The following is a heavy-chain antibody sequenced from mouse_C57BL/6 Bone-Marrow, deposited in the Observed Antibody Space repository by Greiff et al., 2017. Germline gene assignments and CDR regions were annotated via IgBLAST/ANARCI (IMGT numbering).Heavy chain of an antibody. CDR2: IYPRSGNT. Sequence: VQLQQSGAELARPGASVKLSCKASGYTFTSYGISWVKQRTGQGLEWIGEIYPRSGNTYYNEKFKGKAILTADKSSSTADMALRSLTSEDSAVYYCTAIYYGNYLYWYFDVGGTGTTGTVSS. J-gene: IGHJ1*03. V-gene: IGHV1-81*01. CDR3: TAIYYGNYLYWYFDV. CDR1: GYTFTSYG. D-gene: IGHD2-1*01.